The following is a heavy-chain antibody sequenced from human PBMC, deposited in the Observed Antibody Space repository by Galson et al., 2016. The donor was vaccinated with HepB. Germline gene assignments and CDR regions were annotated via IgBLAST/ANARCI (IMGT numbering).Heavy chain of an antibody. Sequence: SETLSPTCTVSGGSISSYYWSWIRQPPGKGLEWIGYIFYSGSTNYDPSLRSRVTISVDTSKNQFSLKLSSVTAADTAVYYCARILPHKEIRAFDIWGQGTMVTVSS. V-gene: IGHV4-59*01. J-gene: IGHJ3*02. CDR3: ARILPHKEIRAFDI. CDR1: GGSISSYY. D-gene: IGHD2/OR15-2a*01. CDR2: IFYSGST.